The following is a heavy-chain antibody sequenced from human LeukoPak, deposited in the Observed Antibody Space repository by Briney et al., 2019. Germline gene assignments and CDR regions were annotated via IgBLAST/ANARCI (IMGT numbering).Heavy chain of an antibody. V-gene: IGHV4-61*02. CDR1: GNSISSGDYY. J-gene: IGHJ4*02. D-gene: IGHD3-22*01. CDR3: ARASYSYDISGWVPFDY. Sequence: SETLSLTCTVSGNSISSGDYYWSWIRQPAGKGLEWIGRIYTSGSTTYNPSLKSRVTISGDTSEKQFSLRLSPVTAADTAVYYCARASYSYDISGWVPFDYWGQGTLVTVSS. CDR2: IYTSGST.